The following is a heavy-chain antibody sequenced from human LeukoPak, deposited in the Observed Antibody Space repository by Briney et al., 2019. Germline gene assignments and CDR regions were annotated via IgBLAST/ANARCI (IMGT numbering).Heavy chain of an antibody. CDR2: TWFDGNNK. D-gene: IGHD3-10*01. CDR1: GFTFSNYG. V-gene: IGHV3-33*01. Sequence: PGRSLRLSCAASGFTFSNYGMHWVRRAPGKGLEWVAVTWFDGNNKYYADSVKGRFTISRDNSKNTLYLQMNSLRADDTAVYYCARDGFYGSGTYYFDYWCQGTLVTVSS. CDR3: ARDGFYGSGTYYFDY. J-gene: IGHJ4*02.